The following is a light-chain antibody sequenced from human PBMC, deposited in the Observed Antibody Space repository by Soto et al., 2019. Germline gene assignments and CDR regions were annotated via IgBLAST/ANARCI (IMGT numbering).Light chain of an antibody. CDR1: QSISSW. J-gene: IGKJ4*01. CDR3: QQSYSTPEALT. Sequence: DIQMTQSPSTLSASVGDRVTITCRASQSISSWLAWYQQKPGKAPKLLIYDASSLESGVPSRFSGSGSGTDFTLTISSLQPEDFATYYCQQSYSTPEALTFGGGTKVDIK. CDR2: DAS. V-gene: IGKV1-5*01.